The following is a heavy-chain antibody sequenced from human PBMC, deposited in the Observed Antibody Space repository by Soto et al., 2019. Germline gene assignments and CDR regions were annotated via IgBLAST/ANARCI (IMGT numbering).Heavy chain of an antibody. CDR1: GGSISSYY. J-gene: IGHJ4*02. Sequence: QVQLQESGPGLVKPSETLSLTCTVSGGSISSYYWSWIRQPPGKGLEWIGYIYYSGSTNYNPSLKSRVTISVDTSKNQFSLKLSSVTAADTAVYYCAGNEASGSFDYWGQGTLVTVSS. CDR3: AGNEASGSFDY. D-gene: IGHD1-1*01. CDR2: IYYSGST. V-gene: IGHV4-59*01.